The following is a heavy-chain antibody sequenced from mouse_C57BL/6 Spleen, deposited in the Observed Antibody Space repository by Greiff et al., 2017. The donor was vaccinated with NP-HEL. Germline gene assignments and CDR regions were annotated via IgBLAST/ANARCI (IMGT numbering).Heavy chain of an antibody. CDR1: GFTFSDFY. CDR2: SRNKANDYTT. V-gene: IGHV7-1*01. CDR3: ARDAPYDGYYGYFDV. D-gene: IGHD2-3*01. J-gene: IGHJ1*03. Sequence: EVMLVESGGGLVQSGRSLRLSCATSGFTFSDFYMEWVRQAPGKGLEWIAASRNKANDYTTEYSASVKGRFIVSRDTSQSILYLQMNALRAEDTAIYYCARDAPYDGYYGYFDVWGTGTTVTVSS.